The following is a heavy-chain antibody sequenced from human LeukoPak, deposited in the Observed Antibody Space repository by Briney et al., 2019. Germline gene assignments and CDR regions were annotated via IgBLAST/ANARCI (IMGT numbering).Heavy chain of an antibody. CDR2: IYSGATT. V-gene: IGHV3-66*01. CDR3: ARAPGSGTWYYYGMDV. J-gene: IGHJ6*02. CDR1: GFTFSSNY. Sequence: PGGSLRLSCAASGFTFSSNYMSWVRQAPGKGLEWVSIIYSGATTNYADSVKGRFTISRDNSKNTLYLQMNSLRAEDTAVYYCARAPGSGTWYYYGMDVWGQGTTVTVSS. D-gene: IGHD3-10*01.